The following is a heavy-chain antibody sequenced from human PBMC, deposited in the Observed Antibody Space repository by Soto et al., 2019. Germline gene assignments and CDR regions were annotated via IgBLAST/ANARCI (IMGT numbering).Heavy chain of an antibody. D-gene: IGHD7-27*01. CDR3: ARGRYCLTGRCFPNWFDS. V-gene: IGHV4-30-4*01. Sequence: QVQLLESGPGLVKPSQTLSLTCSVSGDSISNLDYFWAWIRQPPGQALEYIGYIYKSATTYYNPSFESRVAISVDTSKSQFSLNVTSVTAADTAVYFCARGRYCLTGRCFPNWFDSWGQGVLVTVSS. J-gene: IGHJ5*01. CDR2: IYKSATT. CDR1: GDSISNLDYF.